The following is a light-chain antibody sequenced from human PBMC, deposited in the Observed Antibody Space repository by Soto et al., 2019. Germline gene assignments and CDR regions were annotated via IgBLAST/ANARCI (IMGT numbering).Light chain of an antibody. V-gene: IGKV3-20*01. CDR3: QQYGVSPLP. Sequence: EIGLTQSPGTLSLSPGESATLSCRASQSLTSDSLAWHQQKPGQAPRLLLFGLSNRAVVVPDRSSGSGSGTDFSMTITRLAPEEFAVYYCQQYGVSPLPVGGGTQVEIK. CDR1: QSLTSDS. J-gene: IGKJ4*01. CDR2: GLS.